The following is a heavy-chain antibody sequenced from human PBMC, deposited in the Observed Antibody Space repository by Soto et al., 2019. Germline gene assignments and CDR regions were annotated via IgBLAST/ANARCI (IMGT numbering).Heavy chain of an antibody. CDR2: IIPIFGTA. CDR1: GGTFSSYA. D-gene: IGHD3-22*01. Sequence: SVKVSCKASGGTFSSYAISWVRQAPGQGLEWMGGIIPIFGTANYAQKFQGRVTITADESTSTAYMELSSLRSEDTAVYYCARAVDYYDSSGPFQHWGQGTLVTVSS. CDR3: ARAVDYYDSSGPFQH. V-gene: IGHV1-69*13. J-gene: IGHJ1*01.